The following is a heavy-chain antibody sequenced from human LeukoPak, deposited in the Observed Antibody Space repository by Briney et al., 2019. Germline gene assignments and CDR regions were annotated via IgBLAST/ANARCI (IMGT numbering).Heavy chain of an antibody. CDR1: GYNFTSYT. CDR2: ISGYNGNT. D-gene: IGHD1-1*01. V-gene: IGHV1-18*01. Sequence: ASVKVSCKASGYNFTSYTISWVRQAPGQGLEWMGWISGYNGNTNYAQKLQGRVTMTTDTSTSTAYMELRSLRSDDTAVYYCASALRTGDNYFDYWGQGTLVTVSS. CDR3: ASALRTGDNYFDY. J-gene: IGHJ4*02.